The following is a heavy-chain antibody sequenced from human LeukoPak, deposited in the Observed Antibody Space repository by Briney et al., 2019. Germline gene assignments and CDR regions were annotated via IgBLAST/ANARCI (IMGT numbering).Heavy chain of an antibody. CDR3: ATGIDYDLPDY. Sequence: GGSLRLSCAASGFTFSSYSMNWVRQAPGKGLEWVSYISSSSSTIYYADSVKGRFTISRDNAKNSLYLQMNSLRAEDTAVYYCATGIDYDLPDYLGQGTLVTVSS. CDR2: ISSSSSTI. V-gene: IGHV3-48*01. CDR1: GFTFSSYS. J-gene: IGHJ4*02. D-gene: IGHD3-3*01.